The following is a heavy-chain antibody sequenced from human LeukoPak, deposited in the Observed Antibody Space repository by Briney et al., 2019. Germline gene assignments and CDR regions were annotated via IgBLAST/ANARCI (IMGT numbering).Heavy chain of an antibody. J-gene: IGHJ6*04. CDR1: GFTFSSYE. D-gene: IGHD3-9*01. CDR3: ARAPVRYFDWLHGDYGMDV. CDR2: ISSSGSTI. Sequence: GGSLRLSCAASGFTFSSYEMNWVRQAPGKGLEWVSYISSSGSTIYYTDSVKGRFTISRDNAKNSLYLQMNSLRAEDTAVYYCARAPVRYFDWLHGDYGMDVWGKGTTVTVSS. V-gene: IGHV3-48*03.